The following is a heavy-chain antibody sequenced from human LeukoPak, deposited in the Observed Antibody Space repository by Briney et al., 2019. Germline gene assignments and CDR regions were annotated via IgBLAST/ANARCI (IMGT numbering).Heavy chain of an antibody. CDR1: GGSISSSSSY. D-gene: IGHD3-22*01. CDR2: IYYSGST. Sequence: SETLSLTCTVSGGSISSSSSYWGWIRQPPGKGLEWIGSIYYSGSTYYNPSLKSRVTISVDTSKNQFSLKLSSVTAADTAVYYCAREGPLLYDSSGYDRYYFDYWGQGTLVTVSS. J-gene: IGHJ4*02. V-gene: IGHV4-39*02. CDR3: AREGPLLYDSSGYDRYYFDY.